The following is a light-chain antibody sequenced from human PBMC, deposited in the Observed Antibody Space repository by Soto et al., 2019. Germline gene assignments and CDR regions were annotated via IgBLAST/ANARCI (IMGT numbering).Light chain of an antibody. Sequence: EIVLTQSPGTLSLSPGERATLSCRASQSLSSGYLAWYQQKPGQAPRVLIYGASSRATGIPDRFSGSGSGTDFTLTISRLEPEDFAVHYCQQYGSSPIMFGQGTRLEIK. J-gene: IGKJ5*01. CDR3: QQYGSSPIM. V-gene: IGKV3-20*01. CDR2: GAS. CDR1: QSLSSGY.